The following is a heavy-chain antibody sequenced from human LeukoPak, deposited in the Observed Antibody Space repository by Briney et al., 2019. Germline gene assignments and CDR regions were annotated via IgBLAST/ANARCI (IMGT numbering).Heavy chain of an antibody. Sequence: GASVKVSCKASGYTXTNYGISGVRQAPGKGLEWMGGFDPEDGETIYAQKFQGRVTMTEDTSTDTAYMELSSLRSEDTAVYYCATDSGQEMATPLLWYWGQGTLVTVSS. J-gene: IGHJ4*02. CDR2: FDPEDGET. D-gene: IGHD5-24*01. CDR3: ATDSGQEMATPLLWY. V-gene: IGHV1-24*01. CDR1: GYTXTNYG.